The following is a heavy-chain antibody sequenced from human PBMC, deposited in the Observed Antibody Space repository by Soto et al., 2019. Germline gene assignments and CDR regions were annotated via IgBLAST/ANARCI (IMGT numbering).Heavy chain of an antibody. V-gene: IGHV3-23*01. J-gene: IGHJ4*02. Sequence: EVQLLESGGDLKQPGGSLRLSCVASGLTFGSRAMSWVRQAPGEGLQWVSTITDTGGDAKYADSVRGRFVISRDNSKKTLYLQMTSLTAEDPGMYFCARGSTDSYPGSRIFDFWGRGTLVTVSS. CDR3: ARGSTDSYPGSRIFDF. CDR2: ITDTGGDA. D-gene: IGHD3-10*01. CDR1: GLTFGSRA.